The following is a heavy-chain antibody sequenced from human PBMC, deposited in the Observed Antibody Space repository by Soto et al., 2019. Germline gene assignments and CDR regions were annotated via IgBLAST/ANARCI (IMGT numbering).Heavy chain of an antibody. CDR2: ISGSGGST. V-gene: IGHV3-23*01. J-gene: IGHJ4*02. Sequence: PGGSLRLSCAASGFTFSSYAMSWVRQAPGKGLEWVSAISGSGGSTYYADSVKGRFTISRDNSKNTLYPQMNSLRAEDTAVYYCAKDRHSSSSESYWGQGTLVTVSS. D-gene: IGHD6-6*01. CDR1: GFTFSSYA. CDR3: AKDRHSSSSESY.